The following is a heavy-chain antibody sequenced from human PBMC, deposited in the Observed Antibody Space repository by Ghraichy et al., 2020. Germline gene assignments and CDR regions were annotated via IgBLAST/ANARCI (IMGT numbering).Heavy chain of an antibody. D-gene: IGHD6-19*01. CDR3: ARDLRVAVAGTVGYYYYGMDV. CDR1: GYTFTSYA. J-gene: IGHJ6*02. CDR2: INAGNGNT. Sequence: ASVKVSCKASGYTFTSYAMHWVRQAPGQRLEWMGWINAGNGNTKYSQKFQGRVTITRDTSASTAYMELSSLRSEDTAVYYCARDLRVAVAGTVGYYYYGMDVWGQGTTVTVSS. V-gene: IGHV1-3*01.